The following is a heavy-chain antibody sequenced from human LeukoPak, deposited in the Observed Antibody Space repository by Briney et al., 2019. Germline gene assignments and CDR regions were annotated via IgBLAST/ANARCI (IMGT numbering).Heavy chain of an antibody. CDR2: IKQDGSEK. Sequence: PGGSLRLSCAASGFTFSSYWMSWVRQAPGKGLEWVANIKQDGSEKYYVDSVKGRFTISRDNAKNSLYLQMNSLRAEDTAVYYCARVQLELGVFAVYGDYLWFDPWGQGTLVTVSS. J-gene: IGHJ5*02. V-gene: IGHV3-7*01. D-gene: IGHD4-17*01. CDR1: GFTFSSYW. CDR3: ARVQLELGVFAVYGDYLWFDP.